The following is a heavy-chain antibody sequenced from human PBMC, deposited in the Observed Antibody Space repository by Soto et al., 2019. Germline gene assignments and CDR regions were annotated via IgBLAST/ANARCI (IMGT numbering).Heavy chain of an antibody. J-gene: IGHJ6*02. CDR1: GFTFSSYG. D-gene: IGHD6-25*01. V-gene: IGHV3-30*18. CDR3: AKDLARLYHYYGMDV. Sequence: QVQLVESGGGVVQPGRSLRLSCAASGFTFSSYGMHWVRQAPGKGLEWVAVISYDGSNKYYADSVKGRFTISRDNSKNTLYLQMNSLRAEDTAVYYCAKDLARLYHYYGMDVWGQGTTVTVSS. CDR2: ISYDGSNK.